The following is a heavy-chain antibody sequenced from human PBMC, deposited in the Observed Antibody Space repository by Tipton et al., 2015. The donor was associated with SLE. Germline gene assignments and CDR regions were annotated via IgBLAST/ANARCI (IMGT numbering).Heavy chain of an antibody. V-gene: IGHV4-39*07. CDR3: ASGAGCIRTSCSHPFDY. J-gene: IGHJ4*02. Sequence: TLSLTCTVSGGSISSSSYYWGWIRQPPGKGLEWIGSIYYSGSTYYNPSLKSRVTISVDTSKNQFSLKLSSVTAADTAVYYCASGAGCIRTSCSHPFDYWGQETLVAVSS. CDR1: GGSISSSSYY. CDR2: IYYSGST. D-gene: IGHD2-2*01.